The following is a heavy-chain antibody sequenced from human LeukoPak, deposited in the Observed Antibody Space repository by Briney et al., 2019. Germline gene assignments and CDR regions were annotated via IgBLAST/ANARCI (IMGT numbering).Heavy chain of an antibody. D-gene: IGHD1-26*01. CDR2: IYYSGST. Sequence: TSETLSLTCTVSGGSISSYYCSWIRQPPGKGLEWIGYIYYSGSTNYNPSLKSRLTISVDTSKDQFSLKLSSVTAADTAMYYCARGPVGSTGAFDIWGQGTMVTVSS. J-gene: IGHJ3*02. CDR1: GGSISSYY. CDR3: ARGPVGSTGAFDI. V-gene: IGHV4-59*08.